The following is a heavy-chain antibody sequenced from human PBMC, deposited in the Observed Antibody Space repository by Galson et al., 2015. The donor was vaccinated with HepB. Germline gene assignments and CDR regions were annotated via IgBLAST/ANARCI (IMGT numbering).Heavy chain of an antibody. CDR3: ARVADADYGDHSHFDY. CDR1: GFTFSDYY. Sequence: SLRLSCAASGFTFSDYYMSWIRQAPGKGLEWLSYISSSTTYTNYADSVKGRFTISRDNAENSLFLQMNSLRAEDTAVYYCARVADADYGDHSHFDYWGQGTLVTVSS. D-gene: IGHD4-17*01. J-gene: IGHJ4*02. CDR2: ISSSTTYT. V-gene: IGHV3-11*06.